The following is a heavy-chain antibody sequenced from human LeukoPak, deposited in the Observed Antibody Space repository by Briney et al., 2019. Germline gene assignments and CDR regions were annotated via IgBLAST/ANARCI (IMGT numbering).Heavy chain of an antibody. D-gene: IGHD3-10*01. CDR1: GGSISSSSYY. J-gene: IGHJ5*02. CDR2: INHSGST. Sequence: SETLSLTCTVSGGSISSSSYYWGWIRQPPGKGLEWIGEINHSGSTNYNPSLKSRVTISVDTSKNQFSLKLSSVTAADTAVYYCARKGAVRGVIITWWFDPWGQGTLVTVSS. V-gene: IGHV4-39*07. CDR3: ARKGAVRGVIITWWFDP.